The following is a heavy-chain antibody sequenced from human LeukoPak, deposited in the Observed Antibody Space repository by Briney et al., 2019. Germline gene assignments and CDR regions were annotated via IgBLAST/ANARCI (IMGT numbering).Heavy chain of an antibody. CDR3: ARDRQFYGSGSSPLYYYGMDV. D-gene: IGHD3-10*01. V-gene: IGHV3-21*01. Sequence: GGSLRLSCAASGFTFSSYSMNWVRQAPGKGLEWVSSISSSSGYIYYADSVKGRFTISRDNAKNSLYLQMNSLRAEDTAVYYCARDRQFYGSGSSPLYYYGMDVWGQGTTVTVSS. J-gene: IGHJ6*02. CDR1: GFTFSSYS. CDR2: ISSSSGYI.